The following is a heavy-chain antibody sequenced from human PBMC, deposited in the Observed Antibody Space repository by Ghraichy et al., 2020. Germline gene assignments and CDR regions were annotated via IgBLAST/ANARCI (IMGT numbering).Heavy chain of an antibody. D-gene: IGHD3-10*01. CDR1: GGSFSGYY. J-gene: IGHJ6*02. CDR2: INHSGST. CDR3: ARDKRVLIRGYYYYYYGMDV. Sequence: SETLSLTCAVYGGSFSGYYWSWIRQPPGKGLEWIGEINHSGSTNYNPSLKSRVTISVDTSKNQFSLKLSSVTAADTAVYSCARDKRVLIRGYYYYYYGMDVWGQGTTVTVSS. V-gene: IGHV4-34*01.